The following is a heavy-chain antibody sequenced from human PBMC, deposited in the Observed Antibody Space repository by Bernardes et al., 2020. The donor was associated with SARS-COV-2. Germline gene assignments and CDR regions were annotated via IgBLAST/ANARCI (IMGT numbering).Heavy chain of an antibody. V-gene: IGHV3-23*01. D-gene: IGHD6-13*01. CDR3: AKEAAAVGTPGFDN. CDR1: GFTFTHYA. CDR2: IRASGDRT. J-gene: IGHJ4*02. Sequence: GSLRLSCAASGFTFTHYAMSWVRQAPGKGLEWVSGIRASGDRTYYADSVKGRFSMSRDNSKNTLYLQMNSLRAEDTAVYYCAKEAAAVGTPGFDNWGQGTLVTVSS.